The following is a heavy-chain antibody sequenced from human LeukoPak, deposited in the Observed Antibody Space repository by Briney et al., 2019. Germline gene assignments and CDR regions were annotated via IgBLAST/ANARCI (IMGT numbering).Heavy chain of an antibody. J-gene: IGHJ4*02. CDR1: GYTFTTYY. CDR2: INPSGGST. CDR3: ARAGIGVPY. D-gene: IGHD2-21*01. Sequence: ASVKVSCKASGYTFTTYYMRWVRQAPGQGLEWMGIINPSGGSTTYAQKFQGRVTMTRDTSTSTVYMELSSLRSEDTAMYYCARAGIGVPYWGQGTLVTVSS. V-gene: IGHV1-46*01.